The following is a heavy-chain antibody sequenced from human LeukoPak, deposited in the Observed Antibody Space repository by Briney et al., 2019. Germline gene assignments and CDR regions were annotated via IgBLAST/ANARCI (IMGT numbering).Heavy chain of an antibody. Sequence: SETLSLTCTVSGVSISSYYWSWIRQPPGEGLEWIGYIYYSGSTNYNPSLKSRVTISVDTSKNQFSLKLSSVTAADTAVYYCARTSEWLTFDYWGQGTLVTVSS. V-gene: IGHV4-59*01. CDR2: IYYSGST. D-gene: IGHD5-12*01. J-gene: IGHJ4*02. CDR3: ARTSEWLTFDY. CDR1: GVSISSYY.